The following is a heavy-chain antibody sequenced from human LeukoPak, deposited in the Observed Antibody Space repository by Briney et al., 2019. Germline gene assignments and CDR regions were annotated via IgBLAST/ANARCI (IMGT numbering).Heavy chain of an antibody. V-gene: IGHV3-30-3*01. Sequence: PGGSLRLSCAASGFTFSSYAMHWVRQAPGKGLEWVAVMSYDGSNKYYADSVKGRFTIFRDNSKNTLYLQMNSLRAEDTAVYYCARDWGQWYCSSTSCSNWFDPWGQGTLVTVSS. D-gene: IGHD2-2*01. CDR2: MSYDGSNK. J-gene: IGHJ5*02. CDR1: GFTFSSYA. CDR3: ARDWGQWYCSSTSCSNWFDP.